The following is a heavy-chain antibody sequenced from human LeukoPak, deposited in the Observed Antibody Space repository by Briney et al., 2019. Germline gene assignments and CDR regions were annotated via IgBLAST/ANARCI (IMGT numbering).Heavy chain of an antibody. V-gene: IGHV3-23*01. CDR3: AKAVSHSYFDF. Sequence: GGSLRLSCAASGFTFSNYAMNWVRQAAGGGLEWVSAINPSGGSTYYADSVKGRFTISRDNSKNTLYLQMNSLRAEDTALYFCAKAVSHSYFDFWGQGTLVTVSA. J-gene: IGHJ4*02. CDR2: INPSGGST. D-gene: IGHD6-19*01. CDR1: GFTFSNYA.